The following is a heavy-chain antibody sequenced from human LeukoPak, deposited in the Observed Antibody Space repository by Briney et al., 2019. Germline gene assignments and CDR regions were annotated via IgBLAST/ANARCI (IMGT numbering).Heavy chain of an antibody. V-gene: IGHV3-23*01. Sequence: GGSLRLSCAASGFTFRSNAMNWVRQAPGKGLEWVSGISGSSLTTYYADSVKGRFTISRDNSKNTLYLQMNSLRAEDTAVYYCAKDRRANSWTYYYYYMDVWGKGTTVTISS. J-gene: IGHJ6*03. CDR1: GFTFRSNA. CDR3: AKDRRANSWTYYYYYMDV. D-gene: IGHD6-13*01. CDR2: ISGSSLTT.